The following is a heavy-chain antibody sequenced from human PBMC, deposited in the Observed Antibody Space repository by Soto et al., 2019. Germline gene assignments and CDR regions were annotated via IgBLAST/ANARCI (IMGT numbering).Heavy chain of an antibody. Sequence: ASVKVSCKTSNYNFDSDGITWVRQAPGQGLERMGWIYVSNGYTNYAQKFEDRVTLTTEISTRTVYMELRSLRSDDTAVYYCANRGNPLMDVWGQGTTVTVSS. CDR1: NYNFDSDG. CDR2: IYVSNGYT. V-gene: IGHV1-18*01. J-gene: IGHJ6*02. CDR3: ANRGNPLMDV.